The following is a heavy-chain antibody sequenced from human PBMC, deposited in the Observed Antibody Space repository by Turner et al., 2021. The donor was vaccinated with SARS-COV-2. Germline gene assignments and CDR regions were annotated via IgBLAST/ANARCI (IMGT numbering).Heavy chain of an antibody. D-gene: IGHD4-17*01. J-gene: IGHJ4*02. CDR2: VDSGGTT. V-gene: IGHV4-39*02. Sequence: QLQLQESGPRLVKPSETLSLTCTVPGDSIPGSAYYWGWIRQSPAKGLEWIGTVDSGGTTYYKPSLKRRITLSVDTSTNHFYLNLYSVTAADTAVYYCVRLSLVYGDYAEYWGQGALVTVSS. CDR1: GDSIPGSAYY. CDR3: VRLSLVYGDYAEY.